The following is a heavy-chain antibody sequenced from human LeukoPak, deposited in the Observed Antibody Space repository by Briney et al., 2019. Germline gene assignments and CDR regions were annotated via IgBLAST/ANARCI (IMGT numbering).Heavy chain of an antibody. CDR2: IYSGGST. D-gene: IGHD6-13*01. Sequence: GESLRLSCAASGFTVSSNYMSWVRQAPGKGLEWVSVIYSGGSTYYADSVKGRFTISRDNSKNTLHLQMNSLRVEDTAVYYCARDSGAAAGRGMDVWGQGTTVTVSS. CDR1: GFTVSSNY. CDR3: ARDSGAAAGRGMDV. J-gene: IGHJ6*02. V-gene: IGHV3-53*01.